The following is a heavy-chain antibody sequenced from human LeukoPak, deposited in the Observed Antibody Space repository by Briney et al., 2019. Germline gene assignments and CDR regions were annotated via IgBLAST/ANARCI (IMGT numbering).Heavy chain of an antibody. V-gene: IGHV3-23*01. Sequence: PGGSLRLSCAASGITFRSFALSWVRQAPGKGLEWVSTISDTTYYADSVRGRFTISRDDSKNTLYLQMDSLRAEDTALYYCAKSHLFGNGGYVDAFDVWGQGTMVTVSS. CDR2: ISDTT. CDR1: GITFRSFA. J-gene: IGHJ3*01. D-gene: IGHD5-12*01. CDR3: AKSHLFGNGGYVDAFDV.